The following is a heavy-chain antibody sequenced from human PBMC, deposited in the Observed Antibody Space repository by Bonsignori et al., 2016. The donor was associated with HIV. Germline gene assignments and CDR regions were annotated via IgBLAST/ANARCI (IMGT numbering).Heavy chain of an antibody. CDR1: GFSFNYYS. CDR3: ARDATPDTIFGAPAMYFYYYMDV. V-gene: IGHV3-21*01. Sequence: GGSLRLSCEASGFSFNYYSMNWVRQAPGKGLEWVSSISSSHTYIYYADSVKGRFTISRDNAKNSLYLQMDSLSGEDTAVYYCARDATPDTIFGAPAMYFYYYMDVWGKGTTVTVSS. CDR2: ISSSHTYI. J-gene: IGHJ6*03. D-gene: IGHD3-3*01.